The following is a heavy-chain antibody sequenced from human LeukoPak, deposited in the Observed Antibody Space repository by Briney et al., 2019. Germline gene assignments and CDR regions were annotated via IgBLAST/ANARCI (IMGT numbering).Heavy chain of an antibody. CDR3: AKWDRVGATRYFDY. D-gene: IGHD1-26*01. CDR1: GLTFSSYA. CDR2: ISGSGGST. Sequence: QTGGSLRLSCAASGLTFSSYAMSWVRQAPGKGLEWVSAISGSGGSTYYADSVKGRFTISRDNSKNTLYLQMNSLRAEDTAVYYCAKWDRVGATRYFDYWGQGTLVTVSS. J-gene: IGHJ4*02. V-gene: IGHV3-23*01.